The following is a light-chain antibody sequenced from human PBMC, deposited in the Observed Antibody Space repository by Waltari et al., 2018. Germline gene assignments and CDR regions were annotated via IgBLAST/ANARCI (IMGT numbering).Light chain of an antibody. Sequence: SALTPPASLSGSLGLPITSPCTGTRCDVCGLTLVPCYQQHPGKAPKLMIHDVRNRPSGVSIRFSGSKSGNTASLTISGLQADDEADYYCISYSSATPGNVVIGGGTKLTVL. CDR2: DVR. V-gene: IGLV2-14*01. J-gene: IGLJ2*01. CDR3: ISYSSATPGNVV. CDR1: RCDVCGLTL.